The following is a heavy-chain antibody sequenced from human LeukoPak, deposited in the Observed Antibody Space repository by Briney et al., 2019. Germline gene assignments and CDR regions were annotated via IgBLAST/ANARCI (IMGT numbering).Heavy chain of an antibody. CDR1: GFTFSDYY. V-gene: IGHV3-30-3*01. CDR2: ISYDGSNK. J-gene: IGHJ6*02. Sequence: GGSLRLSCAASGFTFSDYYMSWVRQAPGKGLEWVAVISYDGSNKYYADSVKGRFTISRDNSKNTLYLQMNSLRAEDTAVYYCARESTSIGDGMDVWGQGTTVTVSS. D-gene: IGHD2-2*01. CDR3: ARESTSIGDGMDV.